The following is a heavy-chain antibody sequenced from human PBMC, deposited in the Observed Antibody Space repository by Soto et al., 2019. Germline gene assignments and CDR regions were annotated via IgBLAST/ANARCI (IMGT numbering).Heavy chain of an antibody. J-gene: IGHJ5*02. CDR3: ARLLLYQGWFDP. V-gene: IGHV2-5*02. CDR1: GFSLTTSGVG. CDR2: IYWDDDK. Sequence: QITLKESGPTLVKPTQTLTLTCTFSGFSLTTSGVGVGWIRQPPGKALEWLALIYWDDDKRYIPSLKSRLTITKDTSKHQVVLTMANMDPMDTATYYCARLLLYQGWFDPWGQGSLVTVSS. D-gene: IGHD2-2*01.